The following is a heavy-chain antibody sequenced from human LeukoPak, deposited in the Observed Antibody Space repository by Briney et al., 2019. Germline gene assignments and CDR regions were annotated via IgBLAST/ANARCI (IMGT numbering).Heavy chain of an antibody. V-gene: IGHV4-34*01. CDR3: ARARGTGPIDF. J-gene: IGHJ4*02. D-gene: IGHD1/OR15-1a*01. Sequence: PSETPSLTCAVYGGSFSGHYWTWIRQPPGQGLEWIGEVNHSGSTNYNLSLKSRVTISADTSKNQFSLKVTSVTAADTAMYYCARARGTGPIDFWGQGTRVTVSS. CDR2: VNHSGST. CDR1: GGSFSGHY.